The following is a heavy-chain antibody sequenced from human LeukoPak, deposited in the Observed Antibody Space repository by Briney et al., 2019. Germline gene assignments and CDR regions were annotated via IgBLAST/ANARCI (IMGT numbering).Heavy chain of an antibody. V-gene: IGHV3-30*02. Sequence: GSLRLSCAASGFTFSSYGMNWVRQAPGKVLEWVTFIRYDGSDKYYAESVKGRITISRDNSKNTLYLQMNSLRAEDTAVYYCAKDSESYDSSGSTIDYWGQGTLVTVSS. CDR2: IRYDGSDK. CDR1: GFTFSSYG. J-gene: IGHJ4*02. CDR3: AKDSESYDSSGSTIDY. D-gene: IGHD3-22*01.